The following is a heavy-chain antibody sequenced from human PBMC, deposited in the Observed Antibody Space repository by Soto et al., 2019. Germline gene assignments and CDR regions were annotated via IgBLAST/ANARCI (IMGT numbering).Heavy chain of an antibody. CDR3: ARLEGVVVVAAAFEY. Sequence: GESLKISCKGSGYSYTSYWIGWVRQMPGKGLEWMGIIYPGDSDTRYSPSFQGQVTISADKSISTAYLQWSSLKASDTAMYYCARLEGVVVVAAAFEYSGQGILVTVSS. V-gene: IGHV5-51*01. J-gene: IGHJ4*02. CDR1: GYSYTSYW. D-gene: IGHD2-15*01. CDR2: IYPGDSDT.